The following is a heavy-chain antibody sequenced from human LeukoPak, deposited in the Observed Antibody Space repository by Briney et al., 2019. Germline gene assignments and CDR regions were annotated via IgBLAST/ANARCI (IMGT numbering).Heavy chain of an antibody. D-gene: IGHD3-22*01. J-gene: IGHJ4*02. Sequence: PGGSLRLSCAASGFTFSSYAMHWVRQAPGKGLEWVVVISYDGNNKYYADSVKGRFIISRDNSKNTLYLQMNSLRAEDTAVYYCARDPSYYDSSGYCDYWGQGTLVTVSS. CDR3: ARDPSYYDSSGYCDY. CDR1: GFTFSSYA. CDR2: ISYDGNNK. V-gene: IGHV3-30*03.